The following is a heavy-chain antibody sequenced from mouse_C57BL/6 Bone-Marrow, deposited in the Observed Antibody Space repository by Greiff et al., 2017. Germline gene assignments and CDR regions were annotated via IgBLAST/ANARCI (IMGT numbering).Heavy chain of an antibody. Sequence: EVQLQQSGPELVKPGASVKISCKASGYSFTGYYMHWVKQSSEKSLEWIGEINPCPGGTSYNQKFKGKATLTVDKSSSTAHMQLKRLTSEDSAVYYCAREDYYGYFDYWGQGTTLTVSS. D-gene: IGHD1-1*01. CDR3: AREDYYGYFDY. CDR1: GYSFTGYY. CDR2: INPCPGGT. J-gene: IGHJ2*01. V-gene: IGHV1-43*01.